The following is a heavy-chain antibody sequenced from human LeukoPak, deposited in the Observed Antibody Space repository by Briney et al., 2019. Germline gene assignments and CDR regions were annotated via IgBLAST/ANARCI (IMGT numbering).Heavy chain of an antibody. CDR1: GGSISSSSYY. J-gene: IGHJ4*02. CDR2: IYYSGST. Sequence: SETLSLTCTVSGGSISSSSYYWGWIRQPPGKGLEWIGSIYYSGSTYYNPSLKSRVTISVDTSKNQFSLKLSSVTAADTAVYYCATSKAKIAVAVHWGQGTRVTVSS. CDR3: ATSKAKIAVAVH. V-gene: IGHV4-39*01. D-gene: IGHD6-19*01.